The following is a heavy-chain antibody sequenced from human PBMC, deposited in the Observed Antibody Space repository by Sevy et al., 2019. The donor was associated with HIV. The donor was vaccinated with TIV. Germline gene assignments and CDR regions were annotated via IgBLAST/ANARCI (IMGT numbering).Heavy chain of an antibody. Sequence: SETLSLTCSVSGAIISSATYYWTWIRQHPGKGLEWIGDSSYSGSMYLNPSLKSRVTISLDTSKNQFSLKVSSVTAADTAIYYRARRAYSGYDLGSKAGALDYWGQGTLVTVSS. V-gene: IGHV4-31*03. CDR3: ARRAYSGYDLGSKAGALDY. J-gene: IGHJ4*02. D-gene: IGHD5-12*01. CDR2: SSYSGSM. CDR1: GAIISSATYY.